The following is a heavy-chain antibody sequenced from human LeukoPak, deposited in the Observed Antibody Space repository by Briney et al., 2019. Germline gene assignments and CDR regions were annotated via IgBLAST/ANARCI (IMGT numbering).Heavy chain of an antibody. V-gene: IGHV3-53*01. J-gene: IGHJ3*02. CDR1: GFTVSSNY. Sequence: HPGGSLRLSCAASGFTVSSNYMSWVRQAPGKGLEWVSVIYSGGSTYYADSVKGRFTISRDNSKNTLYLQMNSLRAEDTAVYYCARETLDQWELPRYAFDIWGQGTMVTVSS. CDR3: ARETLDQWELPRYAFDI. CDR2: IYSGGST. D-gene: IGHD1-26*01.